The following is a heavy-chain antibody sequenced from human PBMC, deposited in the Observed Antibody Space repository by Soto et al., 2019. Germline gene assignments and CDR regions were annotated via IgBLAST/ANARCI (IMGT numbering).Heavy chain of an antibody. CDR2: VYYSGTT. Sequence: PSETLSLTCTVSGASINNNDYYWSWIRQTPGKGLEWIGYVYYSGTTDYIPSLKSRLSMSIDKSQNQFTLKLNSVTAADTATYFCARMSYFYDKWYFDLWGRGTLVTVSS. V-gene: IGHV4-30-4*01. D-gene: IGHD3-22*01. CDR3: ARMSYFYDKWYFDL. J-gene: IGHJ2*01. CDR1: GASINNNDYY.